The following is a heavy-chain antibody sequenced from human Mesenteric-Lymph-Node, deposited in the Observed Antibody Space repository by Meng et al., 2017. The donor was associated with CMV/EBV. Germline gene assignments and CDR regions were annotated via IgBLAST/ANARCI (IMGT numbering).Heavy chain of an antibody. D-gene: IGHD6-6*01. V-gene: IGHV3-23*01. CDR3: AREYSSSSGLDY. J-gene: IGHJ4*02. CDR1: GFNFSSYA. CDR2: INGSGSST. Sequence: GGSLRLSCAASGFNFSSYAMSWVRQAPGKGLEWVSGINGSGSSTYYADSVKGRFTISRDNSKNTLYLQMNSLRAEDTAVYYCAREYSSSSGLDYWGQGTLVTVSS.